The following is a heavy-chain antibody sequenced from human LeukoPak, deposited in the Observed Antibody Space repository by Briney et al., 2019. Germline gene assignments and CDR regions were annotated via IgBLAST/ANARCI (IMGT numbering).Heavy chain of an antibody. D-gene: IGHD3-3*01. CDR2: FDPEEGET. J-gene: IGHJ4*02. V-gene: IGHV1-24*01. CDR1: GHTLTELS. CDR3: ATKIYDDFWSGYNQH. Sequence: GASVNVSCKVSGHTLTELSMYWVRQAPGKGFEWMGGFDPEEGETIYAQKFQGRVTVTADTSTDTAYMELSSLRSEDTAVYYCATKIYDDFWSGYNQHWGQGTLVTVSS.